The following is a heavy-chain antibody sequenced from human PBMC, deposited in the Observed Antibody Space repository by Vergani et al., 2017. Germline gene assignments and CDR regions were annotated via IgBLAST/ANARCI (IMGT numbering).Heavy chain of an antibody. D-gene: IGHD2-21*01. CDR1: GGSINSHNYY. V-gene: IGHV4-61*02. J-gene: IGHJ4*02. Sequence: QVQLQESGPGLVKPSQTLSLTCTVSGGSINSHNYYWSWIRQPPGKGLEWIGRIYTSGSTYYNPSLKSRVTMSEDTSKNQFSLNLTSVTAAATAVYFCARGSVLVGNCSKRLCDYWGQGILVAVSS. CDR2: IYTSGST. CDR3: ARGSVLVGNCSKRLCDY.